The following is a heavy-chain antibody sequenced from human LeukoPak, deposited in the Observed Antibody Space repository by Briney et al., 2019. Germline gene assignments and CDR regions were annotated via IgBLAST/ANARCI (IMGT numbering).Heavy chain of an antibody. CDR1: GFTFDDYG. J-gene: IGHJ3*02. CDR2: INWNGGST. CDR3: ARDLIVGATTHDAFDI. V-gene: IGHV3-20*04. D-gene: IGHD1-26*01. Sequence: GGSLRLSCAASGFTFDDYGMSWVRQAPGKGLEWVSGINWNGGSTGYADSVKGRFTISRDNAKNSLYLQMNSLRAEDTALYYCARDLIVGATTHDAFDIWGQGTMVTVSS.